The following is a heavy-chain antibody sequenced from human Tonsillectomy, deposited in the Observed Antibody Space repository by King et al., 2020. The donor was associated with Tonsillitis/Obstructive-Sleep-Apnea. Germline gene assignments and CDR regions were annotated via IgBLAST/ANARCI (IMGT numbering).Heavy chain of an antibody. Sequence: VQLQESGPGLVKPSQTLSLTCTVSGGSISSGGYYWSWIRQHPGKGLEWIGYIYYSGSTYYNPSLKSRVTISVDTSKNQFSLKLSSVTAADTAGYYCARAKPKGYSSSWYGYAFDIWGQGTMVTVSS. V-gene: IGHV4-31*03. CDR1: GGSISSGGYY. CDR2: IYYSGST. CDR3: ARAKPKGYSSSWYGYAFDI. J-gene: IGHJ3*02. D-gene: IGHD6-13*01.